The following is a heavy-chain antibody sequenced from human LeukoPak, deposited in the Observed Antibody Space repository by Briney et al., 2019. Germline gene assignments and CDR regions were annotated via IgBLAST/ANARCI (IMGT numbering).Heavy chain of an antibody. CDR3: ASSYYYGSGSKRNFDY. V-gene: IGHV7-4-1*02. J-gene: IGHJ4*02. CDR2: INTNTGNP. Sequence: ASVKVSCKASGYTFTSYAMNWVRQAPGQGLEWMGWINTNTGNPTYAQGFTGRFVFSLDTFVSTAYLQISSLKAEDTAVYYCASSYYYGSGSKRNFDYWGQGTLVTVSS. CDR1: GYTFTSYA. D-gene: IGHD3-10*01.